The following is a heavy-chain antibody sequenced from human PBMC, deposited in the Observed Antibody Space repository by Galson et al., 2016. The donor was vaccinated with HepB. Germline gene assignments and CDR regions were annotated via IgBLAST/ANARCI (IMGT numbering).Heavy chain of an antibody. CDR2: IDWNDNK. J-gene: IGHJ6*02. Sequence: PALVKPTQTLTLTCTFSGFSLSTSGMRMNWVRQPPGKALEWLARIDWNDNKFYNASLKTRLTISKDTSTNRVVLTMTNMDPVDTATYYCARIAAAGPYYFGIDVWGQGTTVTVSS. CDR3: ARIAAAGPYYFGIDV. CDR1: GFSLSTSGMR. D-gene: IGHD6-13*01. V-gene: IGHV2-70*04.